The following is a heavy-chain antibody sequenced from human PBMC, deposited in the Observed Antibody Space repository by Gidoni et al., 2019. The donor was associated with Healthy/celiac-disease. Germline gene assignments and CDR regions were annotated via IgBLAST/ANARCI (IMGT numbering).Heavy chain of an antibody. CDR3: ARDRVDTAMVFFSIYYYMDV. V-gene: IGHV3-33*01. J-gene: IGHJ6*03. D-gene: IGHD5-18*01. CDR1: GFTFSSYG. Sequence: QVQLVESGGGVVQPGRSLRLSCAASGFTFSSYGLPWVRQAPGKGLEWGAVIWYDGSNKYYADSVKGRFTISRDNSKNTLYLQMNSLRAEDTAVYYCARDRVDTAMVFFSIYYYMDVWGKGTTVTVSS. CDR2: IWYDGSNK.